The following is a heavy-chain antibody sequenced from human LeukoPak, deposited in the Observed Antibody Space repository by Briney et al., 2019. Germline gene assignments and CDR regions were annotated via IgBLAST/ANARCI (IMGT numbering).Heavy chain of an antibody. CDR3: ARGRYSHGLDY. Sequence: PGGSLRLSCAASGFTVSSNYMSWVRQAPGKGLEWVSVIYSGGSTYYADSVKGRFTISRDNSKNTLYLQMNSPRAEDTAVYYCARGRYSHGLDYWGQGTLVTVSS. V-gene: IGHV3-53*01. D-gene: IGHD5-18*01. CDR2: IYSGGST. J-gene: IGHJ4*02. CDR1: GFTVSSNY.